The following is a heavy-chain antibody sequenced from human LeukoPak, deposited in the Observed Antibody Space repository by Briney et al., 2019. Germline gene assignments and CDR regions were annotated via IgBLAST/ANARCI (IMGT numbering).Heavy chain of an antibody. CDR1: GGSISSYY. CDR2: IYYSGST. J-gene: IGHJ3*02. Sequence: PSETLSLTCTVSGGSISSYYWSWIRQPPAKGLEWIGYIYYSGSTNYNPSLKSRVTISVDTSKNQFSLKLSSVTAADTAVYYCARGLEGFSGIAAAAHDAFDIWGQGTMVTVSS. D-gene: IGHD6-13*01. V-gene: IGHV4-59*01. CDR3: ARGLEGFSGIAAAAHDAFDI.